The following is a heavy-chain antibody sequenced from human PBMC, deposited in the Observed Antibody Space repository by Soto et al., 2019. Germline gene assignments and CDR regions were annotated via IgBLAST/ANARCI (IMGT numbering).Heavy chain of an antibody. CDR3: ARAHYGPSGYYFDS. Sequence: QVQLQESGSGLVKPSQTLSLTCTVSGDSISSGGYSWSWIRQPPRQGLEWIGYIYHTGSTSYSPSIKSRVTMSVDKSKNQFSLNLNSVTAADTAIYYCARAHYGPSGYYFDSWGQGALFTVSS. V-gene: IGHV4-30-2*01. CDR2: IYHTGST. CDR1: GDSISSGGYS. D-gene: IGHD3-22*01. J-gene: IGHJ4*02.